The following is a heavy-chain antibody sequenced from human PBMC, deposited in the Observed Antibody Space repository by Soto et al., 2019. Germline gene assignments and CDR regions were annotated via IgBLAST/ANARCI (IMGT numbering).Heavy chain of an antibody. J-gene: IGHJ1*01. CDR3: AKEGAPGRKDAEYFQH. CDR1: GFTFSSYA. V-gene: IGHV3-23*01. CDR2: ISGSGGST. Sequence: GGSLRLSCAASGFTFSSYAMSWVRQAPGKGLEWVSAISGSGGSTYYADSVKGRFTISRDNSKNTLYLQMNSLRAEDTAVYYCAKEGAPGRKDAEYFQHWGQGTLVTVSS.